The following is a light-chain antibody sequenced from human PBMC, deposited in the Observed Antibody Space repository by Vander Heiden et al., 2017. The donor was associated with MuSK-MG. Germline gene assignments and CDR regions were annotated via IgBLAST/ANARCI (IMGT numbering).Light chain of an antibody. CDR3: QGWESSSDHSGI. CDR1: NIGGKS. Sequence: SYALTHPPSASVAPTQTDRITRWGNNIGGKSVHWYQQKPGQAPVVVVYDNSRRPSGIPERFSGSNSANKATLTISRVEVGDEADYYCQGWESSSDHSGIFGGGTKLTVL. CDR2: DNS. J-gene: IGLJ2*01. V-gene: IGLV3-21*02.